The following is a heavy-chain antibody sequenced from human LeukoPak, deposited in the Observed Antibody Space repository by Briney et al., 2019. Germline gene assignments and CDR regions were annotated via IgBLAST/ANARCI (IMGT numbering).Heavy chain of an antibody. J-gene: IGHJ5*02. D-gene: IGHD3-3*01. CDR3: ARAGRITIFGVVIIGNNWFDP. Sequence: ASVKVSCKASGYTFTSYDINWVRQATGQGLEWMGWMNPNSGNTGYAQKFQGRVTITRNTSISTAYMELSSLRSEDTAVYYCARAGRITIFGVVIIGNNWFDPWGQGTLGTVS. V-gene: IGHV1-8*03. CDR1: GYTFTSYD. CDR2: MNPNSGNT.